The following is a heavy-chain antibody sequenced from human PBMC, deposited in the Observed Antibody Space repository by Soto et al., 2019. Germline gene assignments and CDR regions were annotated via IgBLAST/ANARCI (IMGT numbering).Heavy chain of an antibody. J-gene: IGHJ4*02. V-gene: IGHV3-49*04. CDR2: IRRRVYGGTP. CDR3: TTLWEYYYDSTNYHSAN. D-gene: IGHD3-22*01. CDR1: GFTFGDYA. Sequence: GGSLRLSCTASGFTFGDYAMSWVRQAPGKGLEWVGFIRRRVYGGTPQYVASVERRFTISRDESKSIAYLQMNSLKTEETAVYYCTTLWEYYYDSTNYHSANWGQGTLVTVSS.